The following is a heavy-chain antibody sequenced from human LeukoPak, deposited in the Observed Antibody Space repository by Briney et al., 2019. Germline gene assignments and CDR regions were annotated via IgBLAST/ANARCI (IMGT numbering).Heavy chain of an antibody. V-gene: IGHV3-7*01. Sequence: GGSLRLSCAASGFTFSSYWMSWVRQAPGKGLEWVANIKQDESEKYYVDSLKGRFTISRDNAKNSLYLQMDSLRAEDTAVYYCARDKIEGPTKLDYWGQGILVTVSS. D-gene: IGHD1-1*01. J-gene: IGHJ4*02. CDR1: GFTFSSYW. CDR3: ARDKIEGPTKLDY. CDR2: IKQDESEK.